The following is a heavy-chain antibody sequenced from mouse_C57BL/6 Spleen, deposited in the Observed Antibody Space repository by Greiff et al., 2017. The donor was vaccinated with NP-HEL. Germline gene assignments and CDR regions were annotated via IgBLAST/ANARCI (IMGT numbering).Heavy chain of an antibody. V-gene: IGHV1-15*01. J-gene: IGHJ4*01. Sequence: QVQLKQSGAELVRPGASVTLSCKASGYTFTDYEMHWVKQTPVHGLEWIGAIDPETGGTAYNQKVKGKAILTADKSASTAYMELRILTSEDSAVYYCTRSNSYAMDYWGQGTSVTVSS. CDR3: TRSNSYAMDY. D-gene: IGHD4-1*01. CDR2: IDPETGGT. CDR1: GYTFTDYE.